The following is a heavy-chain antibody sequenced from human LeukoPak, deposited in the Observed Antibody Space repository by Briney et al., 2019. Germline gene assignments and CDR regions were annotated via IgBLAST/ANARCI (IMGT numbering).Heavy chain of an antibody. J-gene: IGHJ3*02. CDR2: MNPNSGNT. D-gene: IGHD6-19*01. CDR1: GYTFTSYD. V-gene: IGHV1-18*01. Sequence: RASVKVSCKASGYTFTSYDINWVRQATGQGLEWMGWMNPNSGNTNYAQKLQGRVTMTTDTSTSTAYMELRSLRSDDTAVYYCARRRLGYSSGWHKNSHAFDIWGQGTMVTVSS. CDR3: ARRRLGYSSGWHKNSHAFDI.